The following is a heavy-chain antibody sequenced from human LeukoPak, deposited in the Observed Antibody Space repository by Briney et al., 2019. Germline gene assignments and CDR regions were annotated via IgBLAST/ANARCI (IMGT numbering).Heavy chain of an antibody. D-gene: IGHD1-26*01. CDR1: GFTFSSFW. V-gene: IGHV3-74*03. J-gene: IGHJ4*02. Sequence: GGSLRLSCEDSGFTFSSFWMHWVRQAPGKGLVWVSRINPDGRTITYADSVKGRFTISRDNAKNTLYLQMNSLRVEDTAVYYCARVAVGRYDFDYRGQGTLVTVSS. CDR3: ARVAVGRYDFDY. CDR2: INPDGRTI.